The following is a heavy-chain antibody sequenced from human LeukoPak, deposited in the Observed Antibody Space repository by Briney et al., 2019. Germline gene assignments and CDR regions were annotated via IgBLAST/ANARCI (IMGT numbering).Heavy chain of an antibody. Sequence: GESLKISCKGSGYSFTTYWIGWARQPPGKGLEWMGIIYPGDSDTRYSPSFQGQVTISADKSISTAYLQWSSLKASDTAIYYCARHSYYGTGSYFEFWGQGILVTVSS. V-gene: IGHV5-51*01. CDR2: IYPGDSDT. CDR3: ARHSYYGTGSYFEF. D-gene: IGHD3-10*01. CDR1: GYSFTTYW. J-gene: IGHJ4*02.